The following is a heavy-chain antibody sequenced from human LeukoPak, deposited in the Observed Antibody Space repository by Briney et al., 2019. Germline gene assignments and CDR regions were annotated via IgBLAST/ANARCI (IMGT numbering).Heavy chain of an antibody. D-gene: IGHD3-10*01. CDR3: AKANEPYYGSGSYYST. J-gene: IGHJ5*02. CDR2: ISYDGSNK. Sequence: GGSLRLSCAASGFTLSSYAMHWVRQAPGKGLEWVAVISYDGSNKYYADSVKGRFTIPRDNAKNSLYLQMNSLRAEDTALYYCAKANEPYYGSGSYYSTWGQGTLVTVSS. CDR1: GFTLSSYA. V-gene: IGHV3-30-3*01.